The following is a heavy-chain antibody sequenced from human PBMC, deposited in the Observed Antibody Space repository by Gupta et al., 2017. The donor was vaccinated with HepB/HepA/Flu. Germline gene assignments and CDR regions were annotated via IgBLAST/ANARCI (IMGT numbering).Heavy chain of an antibody. CDR2: ISWNSGSI. D-gene: IGHD1-20*01. J-gene: IGHJ4*02. Sequence: EVQLVESGGGLVQPGRSLRLSCAASGFTFDDYAMHWVRQAPGKGLEWVSGISWNSGSIGYADSVKGRFTISRDNAKNSLYLQMNSLRAEDTALYYCAKGPVYNWKGRGFDYWGQGTLVTVSS. CDR3: AKGPVYNWKGRGFDY. V-gene: IGHV3-9*01. CDR1: GFTFDDYA.